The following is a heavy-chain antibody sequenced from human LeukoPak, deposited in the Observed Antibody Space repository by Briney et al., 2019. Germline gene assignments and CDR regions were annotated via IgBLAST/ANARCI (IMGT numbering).Heavy chain of an antibody. D-gene: IGHD4-11*01. CDR1: GYTFTSYG. CDR2: ISAYNGNT. CDR3: ARDPRTTIDYYYYGMDV. Sequence: ASVKVSCKASGYTFTSYGISWVRQAPGQGLEWMGWISAYNGNTNYAQKLQGRVTMTTDTSTSTAYMELRSLRSDDTAVNYCARDPRTTIDYYYYGMDVWGQGTTVTVSS. V-gene: IGHV1-18*01. J-gene: IGHJ6*02.